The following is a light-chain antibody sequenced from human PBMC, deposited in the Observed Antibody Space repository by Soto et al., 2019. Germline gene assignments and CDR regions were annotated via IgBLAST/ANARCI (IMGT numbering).Light chain of an antibody. CDR3: SSYAGSNNFV. CDR2: EVT. J-gene: IGLJ1*01. V-gene: IGLV2-8*01. Sequence: QSALTQPPSASGSPGQSVTISCTGTGSDIGASHFVSWYQRLPGKAPKLLIYEVTKRPSGVPDRVSASKSGNTASLTVSGLRAEDEADYYCSSYAGSNNFVFGSGTKLTVL. CDR1: GSDIGASHF.